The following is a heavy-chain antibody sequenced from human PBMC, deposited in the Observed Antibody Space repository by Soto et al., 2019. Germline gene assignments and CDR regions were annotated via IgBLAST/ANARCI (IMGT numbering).Heavy chain of an antibody. Sequence: ASVKVSCKASGYTFTSYGISWVRQAPGQGLEWMGWISAYNGNTNYAQKLQGRVTMTTDTSTSTAYMELRSLRSDDTAVYSCARDGVLRFLEWLLPNNWFDPWGQGTLVTVSS. J-gene: IGHJ5*02. CDR2: ISAYNGNT. CDR1: GYTFTSYG. D-gene: IGHD3-3*01. CDR3: ARDGVLRFLEWLLPNNWFDP. V-gene: IGHV1-18*01.